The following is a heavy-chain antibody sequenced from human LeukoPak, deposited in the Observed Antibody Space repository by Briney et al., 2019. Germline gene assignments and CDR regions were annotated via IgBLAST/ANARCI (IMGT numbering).Heavy chain of an antibody. CDR2: ISSSSSYI. V-gene: IGHV3-21*01. CDR3: ARDVGTWWEYYDY. D-gene: IGHD2-15*01. J-gene: IGHJ4*02. CDR1: GFTFSSYS. Sequence: GGSLRLSCAASGFTFSSYSMNWVRQAPGKGLEWVSSISSSSSYIYYADSVKGRFTISRDNAKNSLYLQMNSLRAEDTAVYYCARDVGTWWEYYDYWGQGTLVTVSS.